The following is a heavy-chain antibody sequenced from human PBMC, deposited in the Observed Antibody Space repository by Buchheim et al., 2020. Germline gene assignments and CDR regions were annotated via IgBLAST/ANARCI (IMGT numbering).Heavy chain of an antibody. V-gene: IGHV4-34*01. Sequence: QVQLQQWGAGLLKPSETLSLTCAVYGGSFSGYYWSWIRQPPGKGLEWIGEINHSGSTNYNPSLKSRVTISVDTSKNQFSLKLSSVTAADTAVYYCARGRGYSYGYQPPGGYWGQGTL. CDR3: ARGRGYSYGYQPPGGY. D-gene: IGHD5-18*01. CDR1: GGSFSGYY. J-gene: IGHJ4*02. CDR2: INHSGST.